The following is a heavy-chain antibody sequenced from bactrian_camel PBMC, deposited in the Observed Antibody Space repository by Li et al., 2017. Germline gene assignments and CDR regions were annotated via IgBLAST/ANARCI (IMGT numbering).Heavy chain of an antibody. CDR3: ANDNGGDVY. Sequence: VQLVESGGGSVQPGGSLRLSCAGSGFTFRYSDYCLGWFRQALGKEREAVAVVAGDGSTTYSDSVEGRFTISRDNAKNTLYLQLNSLKTEDTAMHYCANDNGGDVYWGQGTQVTVS. J-gene: IGHJ4*01. D-gene: IGHD7*01. V-gene: IGHV3S1*01. CDR2: VAGDGST. CDR1: GFTFRYSDYC.